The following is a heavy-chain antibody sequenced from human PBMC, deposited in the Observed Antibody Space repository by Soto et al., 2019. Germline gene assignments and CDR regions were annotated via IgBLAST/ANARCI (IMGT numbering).Heavy chain of an antibody. CDR3: ANSGSFDY. CDR1: GFTFSSYA. J-gene: IGHJ4*02. D-gene: IGHD3-10*01. V-gene: IGHV3-23*01. CDR2: ISGSGGST. Sequence: EVQLLESGGGLVQPGGSLRLSCAASGFTFSSYAMSWVRQAPGKGLEWVSAISGSGGSTYYADSVKGRFTISRDNSKNTPHLQMNSLRAEDTAVYYYANSGSFDYWGQGTLVTVSS.